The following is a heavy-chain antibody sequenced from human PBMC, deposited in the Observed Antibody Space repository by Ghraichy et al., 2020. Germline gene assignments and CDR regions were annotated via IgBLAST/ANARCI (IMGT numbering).Heavy chain of an antibody. V-gene: IGHV4-30-2*01. CDR3: ARDRVQHEFWSGKLDYYYGMDV. J-gene: IGHJ6*02. Sequence: SETLSLTCAVSGGSISSGGYSWSWIRQPPGKGLEWIGYIYHSGSTYYNPSLKSRVTISVDRSKNQFSLKLSSVTAADTAVYYCARDRVQHEFWSGKLDYYYGMDVWGQGTTVTVSS. CDR1: GGSISSGGYS. D-gene: IGHD3-3*01. CDR2: IYHSGST.